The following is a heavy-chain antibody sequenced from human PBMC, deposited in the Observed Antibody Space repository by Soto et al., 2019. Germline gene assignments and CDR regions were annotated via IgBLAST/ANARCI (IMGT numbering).Heavy chain of an antibody. CDR3: ARDLGMVRGVMSAYY. CDR1: GGTFSSYA. Sequence: QVQLVQSGAEVKKPGSSVKVSCKAPGGTFSSYAISWVRQAPGQGLEWMGGSIAIFGTTNDGQKFQGRVTITTDEPTCRGYMEVSGLRSEDTAVYYCARDLGMVRGVMSAYY. V-gene: IGHV1-69*01. CDR2: SIAIFGTT. D-gene: IGHD3-10*01. J-gene: IGHJ6*01.